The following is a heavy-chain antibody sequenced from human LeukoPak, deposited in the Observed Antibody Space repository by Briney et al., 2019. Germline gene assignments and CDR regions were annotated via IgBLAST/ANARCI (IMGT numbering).Heavy chain of an antibody. CDR2: INWNGGRT. CDR3: RRGHYDGHD. J-gene: IGHJ4*02. D-gene: IGHD3-3*01. Sequence: GGSLRLSCAASGFTFDDYGMTWVRQAPGKGLEWVSGINWNGGRTGYADSVKGRFTISRDNAQNSLHLQMNSLRAEDTAVYYCRRGHYDGHDWGQGTLVTVSS. CDR1: GFTFDDYG. V-gene: IGHV3-20*04.